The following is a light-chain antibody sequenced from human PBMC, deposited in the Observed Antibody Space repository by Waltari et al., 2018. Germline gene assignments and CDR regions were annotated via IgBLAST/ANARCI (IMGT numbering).Light chain of an antibody. CDR3: SSRNGRANQVV. CDR1: SLRTSY. V-gene: IGLV3-19*01. Sequence: SSELTQDPAVSVALGQTVRITCQGDSLRTSYASWYQLKPGQAPVLVIYGKDNRPSGIPDRISGYSSGATSSLTITGAQAEDEADYYCSSRNGRANQVVFAGGTKVTVL. J-gene: IGLJ3*02. CDR2: GKD.